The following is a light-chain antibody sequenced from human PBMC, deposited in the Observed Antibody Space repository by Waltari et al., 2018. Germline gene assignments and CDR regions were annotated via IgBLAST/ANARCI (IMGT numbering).Light chain of an antibody. CDR2: GAC. V-gene: IGKV3-15*01. CDR3: QHYNNWPLT. CDR1: QSINTN. J-gene: IGKJ4*01. Sequence: EIVLTQSPATLSLSPGERATLSCRASQSINTNLAWYQQKPGQPPKLLIFGACTMATGIPDRFSGSGSGTEFTLTISSLQSEDFAAYFCQHYNNWPLTFGGGTKVEIK.